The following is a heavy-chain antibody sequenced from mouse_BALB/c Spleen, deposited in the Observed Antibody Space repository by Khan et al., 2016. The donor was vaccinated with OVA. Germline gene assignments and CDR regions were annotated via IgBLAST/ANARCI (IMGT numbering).Heavy chain of an antibody. Sequence: QVQLQQSGPGLVQPSQSLSITCTVSGFSLTSYSIHWVRQSPGKGLEWLGVIWSGGSTDYNAAFISRLSISKDNSKSQVFFKMNSLQVNDTAIYYCARRGYYYGRGAWFAYWGQGTLVTVSA. V-gene: IGHV2-2*02. CDR2: IWSGGST. D-gene: IGHD1-1*01. CDR1: GFSLTSYS. J-gene: IGHJ3*01. CDR3: ARRGYYYGRGAWFAY.